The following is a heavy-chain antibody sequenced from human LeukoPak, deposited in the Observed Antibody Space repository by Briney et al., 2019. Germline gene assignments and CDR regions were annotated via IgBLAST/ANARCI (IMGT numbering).Heavy chain of an antibody. CDR1: GFTFDDYG. V-gene: IGHV3-11*03. CDR2: ISSSSSYT. CDR3: ARGPGSRPFDY. Sequence: GGSLRLSCAASGFTFDDYGMSWIRQAPGKGLEWVSYISSSSSYTNYADSVKGRFTISRDNAKNSLYLQMNSLRAEDTAVYYCARGPGSRPFDYWGQGTLVTVSS. D-gene: IGHD3-10*01. J-gene: IGHJ4*02.